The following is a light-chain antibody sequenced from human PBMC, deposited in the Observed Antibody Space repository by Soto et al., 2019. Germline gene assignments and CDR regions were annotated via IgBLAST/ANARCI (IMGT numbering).Light chain of an antibody. Sequence: QSALTQPASVSGSPGQSVTISCTGTSSDVGGYKYVSWYQQHPGKAPKVMIYEVSNRPSGVSNRFSGSKSGNTASLTISGLQADDEAYYYCCSYASSSSYVFGTGTKLTVL. CDR3: CSYASSSSYV. CDR1: SSDVGGYKY. V-gene: IGLV2-14*01. CDR2: EVS. J-gene: IGLJ1*01.